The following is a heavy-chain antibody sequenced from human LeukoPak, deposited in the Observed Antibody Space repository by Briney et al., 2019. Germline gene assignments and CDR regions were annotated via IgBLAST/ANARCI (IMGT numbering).Heavy chain of an antibody. CDR1: GGSISSGDYY. V-gene: IGHV4-30-4*01. CDR3: ARAPDFWSGYYLLDP. J-gene: IGHJ5*02. Sequence: SETLSLTCTVSGGSISSGDYYWSWIRQPPGKGLGWIGYIYYSGSTYYNPSLKSRVTISVDTSNDQFSLKLSSVTAADTAVYYCARAPDFWSGYYLLDPWGQGTLVTVSS. CDR2: IYYSGST. D-gene: IGHD3-3*01.